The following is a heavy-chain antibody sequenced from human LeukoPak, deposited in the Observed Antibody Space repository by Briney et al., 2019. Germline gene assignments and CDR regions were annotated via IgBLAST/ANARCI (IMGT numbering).Heavy chain of an antibody. D-gene: IGHD1-14*01. CDR2: ISYDGSNK. Sequence: GGSLRLSCAASGSTFSSYAMHWVREAPGKGLEWVAVISYDGSNKYYADSVKGRFTISRDNSKNTLYLQMNSLRAEDTAVYYCAKTGFQWGEYFYYMDVWGKGTTVTVSS. CDR1: GSTFSSYA. V-gene: IGHV3-30-3*02. J-gene: IGHJ6*03. CDR3: AKTGFQWGEYFYYMDV.